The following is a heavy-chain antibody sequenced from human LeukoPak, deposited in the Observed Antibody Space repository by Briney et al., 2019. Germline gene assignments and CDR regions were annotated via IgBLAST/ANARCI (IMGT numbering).Heavy chain of an antibody. V-gene: IGHV4-34*01. CDR2: INHSGST. J-gene: IGHJ4*02. D-gene: IGHD2-21*02. CDR3: ARELSAIVH. Sequence: SETLSLTCAVHGGSFSGYYWSWIRQPPGKGLEWIGEINHSGSTNYNPSLKSRVTISVDTSKNQFSLKLSSVTAADTAVYYCARELSAIVHWGQGTQVTVSS. CDR1: GGSFSGYY.